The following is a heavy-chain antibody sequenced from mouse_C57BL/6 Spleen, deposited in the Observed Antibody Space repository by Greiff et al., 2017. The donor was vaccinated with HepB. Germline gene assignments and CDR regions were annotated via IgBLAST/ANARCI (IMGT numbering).Heavy chain of an antibody. CDR2: ISSGGDYI. V-gene: IGHV5-9-1*02. Sequence: EVKLVESGEGLVKPGGSLKLSCAASGFTFSSYAMSWVRQTPEKRLEWVAYISSGGDYIYYADTVKGRFTISRDNARNTLYLQMSSLKSEDTAMYYCTRKGDYGNFSYWGQGTLVTVSA. D-gene: IGHD2-1*01. CDR3: TRKGDYGNFSY. J-gene: IGHJ3*01. CDR1: GFTFSSYA.